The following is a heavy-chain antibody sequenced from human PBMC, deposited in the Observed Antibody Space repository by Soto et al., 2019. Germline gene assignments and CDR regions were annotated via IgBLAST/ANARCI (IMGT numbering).Heavy chain of an antibody. Sequence: QVQLVQSGAEVKKPGASVKVSCKASGYTFTGYYMHWVRQAPGQGLEWMGWINPNRGGTNYAQKFQGWVTMTRDTSVSTAYMELSRLRSDDTAVYYCARGAKDCSGGSCYIDAFDIWGQGTMVTVSS. CDR1: GYTFTGYY. CDR3: ARGAKDCSGGSCYIDAFDI. J-gene: IGHJ3*02. CDR2: INPNRGGT. V-gene: IGHV1-2*04. D-gene: IGHD2-15*01.